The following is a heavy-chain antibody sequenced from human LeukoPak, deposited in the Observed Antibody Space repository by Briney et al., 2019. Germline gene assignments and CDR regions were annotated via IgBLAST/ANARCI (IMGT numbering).Heavy chain of an antibody. CDR3: ARIGGGQWLVSSYGMDV. CDR2: ISNSGTTI. V-gene: IGHV3-11*01. D-gene: IGHD6-19*01. J-gene: IGHJ6*02. CDR1: GFTFSVYY. Sequence: GGSLRLSCAASGFTFSVYYMSWIRQAPGKGLGWVSYISNSGTTIYYADSVKGRFTISRDSAKNSLYLQMNSLRAEDTAVYYCARIGGGQWLVSSYGMDVWGQGTTVTVSS.